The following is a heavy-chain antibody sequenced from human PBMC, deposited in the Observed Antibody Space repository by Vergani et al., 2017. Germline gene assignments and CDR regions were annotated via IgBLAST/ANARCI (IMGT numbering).Heavy chain of an antibody. CDR2: ISGSGGST. CDR3: AKDPLSASHRDGYNWALFDY. D-gene: IGHD5-24*01. CDR1: GFTFSSYA. Sequence: EVQLLESGGGLVQPGGSLRLSCAASGFTFSSYAMSWVRQAPGKGLEWVSAISGSGGSTYYADSVKGRFTISRDNSKNTLYLQMNSLRSEDTAVYYCAKDPLSASHRDGYNWALFDYWGQGTLVTVSS. J-gene: IGHJ4*02. V-gene: IGHV3-23*01.